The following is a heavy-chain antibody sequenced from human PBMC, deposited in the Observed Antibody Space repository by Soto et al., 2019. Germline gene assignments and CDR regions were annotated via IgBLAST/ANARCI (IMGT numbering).Heavy chain of an antibody. CDR1: GGSISTGGYY. CDR2: IYYSGST. V-gene: IGHV4-31*03. J-gene: IGHJ4*02. Sequence: QVQLQESGPGLVKPSQTLSLTCTVSGGSISTGGYYWTWIRQHPGKGLEWIGYIYYSGSTYYNPSLKIRVTISVDTSKNQFSLKLSSVTAADTAVYYCARGLSVTLSDNWGQGTLVTVSS. D-gene: IGHD4-17*01. CDR3: ARGLSVTLSDN.